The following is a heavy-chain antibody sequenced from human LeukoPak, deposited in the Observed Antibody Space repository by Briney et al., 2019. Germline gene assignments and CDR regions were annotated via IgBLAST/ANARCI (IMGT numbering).Heavy chain of an antibody. J-gene: IGHJ4*02. CDR2: INSDGSSL. Sequence: GGSLRLSCAASGFTSSSYWMHWVRQIPGEGLVWISRINSDGSSLSYADSVKGRFTISRDNAKNTVYLQMNSLRAEDTAVYYCARSRYTGSHFDYWGQGTLVTVSS. CDR3: ARSRYTGSHFDY. CDR1: GFTSSSYW. V-gene: IGHV3-74*01. D-gene: IGHD1-26*01.